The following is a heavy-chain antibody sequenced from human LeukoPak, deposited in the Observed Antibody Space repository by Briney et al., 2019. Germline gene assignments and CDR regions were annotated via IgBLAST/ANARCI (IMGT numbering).Heavy chain of an antibody. Sequence: ASVKVSCKAFGYTFTSNYMHWVRQAPGQGPEWMGVISPSGGSTTYAQKFQGGVTLTRDMSTSTDYLELSSLRSEDTAVYYCASTSITFGAVIVLAYHNWFDPWGQGTLVTVSS. J-gene: IGHJ5*02. V-gene: IGHV1-46*01. CDR2: ISPSGGST. CDR1: GYTFTSNY. CDR3: ASTSITFGAVIVLAYHNWFDP. D-gene: IGHD3-16*02.